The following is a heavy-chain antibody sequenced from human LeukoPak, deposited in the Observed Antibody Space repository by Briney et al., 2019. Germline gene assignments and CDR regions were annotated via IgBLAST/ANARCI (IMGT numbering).Heavy chain of an antibody. CDR1: GYTFTAFY. CDR3: AREGLVCSSTSWHSLDS. CDR2: INSNSGDT. D-gene: IGHD2-2*01. V-gene: IGHV1-2*02. J-gene: IGHJ4*02. Sequence: ASVKVSCKPSGYTFTAFYLHWVRQAPGQGLEWRGWINSNSGDTNSEQKFQSSVTMTRDTTISTAYMEQGGLRADDTPAYYSAREGLVCSSTSWHSLDSGGEGTRVRV.